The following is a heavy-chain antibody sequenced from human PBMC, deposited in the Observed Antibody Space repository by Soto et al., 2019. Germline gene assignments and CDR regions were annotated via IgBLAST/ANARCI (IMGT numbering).Heavy chain of an antibody. CDR2: IRSKANSYAT. CDR1: GFTFSGSA. V-gene: IGHV3-73*01. Sequence: HPGGSLRLSCASSGFTFSGSAMHWVRQASGKGLEWVGRIRSKANSYATAYAASVKGRFTISRDDSKNTAYLQMNSLKTEDTAVYYCTSPREHIWFGGRHVNWFDPWGQGTLVTVSS. J-gene: IGHJ5*02. D-gene: IGHD3-10*01. CDR3: TSPREHIWFGGRHVNWFDP.